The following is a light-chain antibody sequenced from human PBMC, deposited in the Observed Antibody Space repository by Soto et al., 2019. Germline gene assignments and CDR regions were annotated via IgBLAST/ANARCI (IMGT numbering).Light chain of an antibody. CDR3: QQYDGWPRT. V-gene: IGKV3-15*01. Sequence: IVVTQSPPTLSVSPGERATLSCRASQSLNTHLAWYQHKPGQSPRLLIYGASTRASGVPSRFSGSGSGTEFTLTIRSLQSEDFAVYFCQQYDGWPRTFGQGTKLEI. CDR1: QSLNTH. CDR2: GAS. J-gene: IGKJ2*01.